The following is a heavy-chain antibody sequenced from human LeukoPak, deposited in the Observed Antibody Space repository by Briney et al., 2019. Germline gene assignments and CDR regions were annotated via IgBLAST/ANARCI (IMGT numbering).Heavy chain of an antibody. CDR1: GYTFTSYG. J-gene: IGHJ4*02. CDR3: ARTVTSSSSDY. V-gene: IGHV7-4-1*02. CDR2: TNTNTGKP. D-gene: IGHD6-6*01. Sequence: GASVKVSCKASGYTFTSYGISWVRQAPGQGLEWMGWTNTNTGKPTYAQGFTGRFVFSLDTSVSTAYLQISSLKAEDTAVYYCARTVTSSSSDYWGQGTLVTVSS.